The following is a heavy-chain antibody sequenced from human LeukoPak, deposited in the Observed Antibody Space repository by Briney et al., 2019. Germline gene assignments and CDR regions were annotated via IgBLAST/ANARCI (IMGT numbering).Heavy chain of an antibody. D-gene: IGHD3-22*01. CDR1: GFTFDDYA. CDR3: AKDDYYDSSGYIFDY. V-gene: IGHV3-43*02. J-gene: IGHJ4*02. Sequence: GGXLRLSCAASGFTFDDYAMHWVRQAPGKGLEWVSLISGDGGSTYYADSVKGRFTISRDNSKNSLYLQMNSLRTEDTALYYCAKDDYYDSSGYIFDYWGQGTLVTVSS. CDR2: ISGDGGST.